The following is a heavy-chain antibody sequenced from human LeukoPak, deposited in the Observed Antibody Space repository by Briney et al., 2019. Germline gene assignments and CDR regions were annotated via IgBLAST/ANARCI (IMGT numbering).Heavy chain of an antibody. CDR2: INPSSGST. D-gene: IGHD6-6*01. CDR1: GYTFTYYY. V-gene: IGHV1-46*01. J-gene: IGHJ1*01. CDR3: ATIAASDAEYFQH. Sequence: PVASVKVSCKASGYTFTYYYMHWVRQAPGQGLEWMGIINPSSGSTSYAQKFQGRVTMTRDTSTSTVYMDVSSLRSDDTAVYYCATIAASDAEYFQHSGQGTLVTVSS.